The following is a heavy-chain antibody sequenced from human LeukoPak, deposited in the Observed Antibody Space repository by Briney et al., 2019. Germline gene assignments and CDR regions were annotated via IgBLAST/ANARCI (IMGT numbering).Heavy chain of an antibody. J-gene: IGHJ6*02. D-gene: IGHD1-7*01. V-gene: IGHV1-3*01. CDR1: GYTFTSYA. CDR3: ARSENFLWYYYYGMDV. Sequence: GASVNVSFKASGYTFTSYAMHWVRQAPGQRLEWMGWINAGNGNTKYSQKFQGRVTITRDTSASTAYMELSSLRSEDTAVYYCARSENFLWYYYYGMDVWGQGTTVTVSS. CDR2: INAGNGNT.